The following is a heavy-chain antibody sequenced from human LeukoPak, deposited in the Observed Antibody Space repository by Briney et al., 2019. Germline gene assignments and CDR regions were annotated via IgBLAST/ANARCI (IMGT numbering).Heavy chain of an antibody. J-gene: IGHJ4*02. Sequence: ASVKVSCKASGYTFTGYYMHWVRQAPGQGLEWMGWINPNSGGTNYAQKFQGRVTMTRDTSISTAYMELSRPRSDDTAVYYCARVRSIAAPPFDYWGQGTLVTVSS. CDR1: GYTFTGYY. D-gene: IGHD6-6*01. CDR2: INPNSGGT. CDR3: ARVRSIAAPPFDY. V-gene: IGHV1-2*02.